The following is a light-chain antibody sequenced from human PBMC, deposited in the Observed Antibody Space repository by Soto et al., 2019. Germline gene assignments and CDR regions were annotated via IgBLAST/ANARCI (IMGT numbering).Light chain of an antibody. J-gene: IGKJ4*01. CDR3: QQYRTLPPT. CDR2: GAS. Sequence: EIVLTQSPGTLSLSPGERATLSCRASQTVTNTYLAWYQQKSGHAPNFLIYGASNRATGIPARFSGSGSGTDFTLTISRLEPEDFAVYYCQQYRTLPPTFGGGTKVEI. V-gene: IGKV3-20*01. CDR1: QTVTNTY.